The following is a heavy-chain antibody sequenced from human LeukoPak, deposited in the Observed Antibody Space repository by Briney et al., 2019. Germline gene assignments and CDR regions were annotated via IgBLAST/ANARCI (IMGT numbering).Heavy chain of an antibody. V-gene: IGHV1-69*05. CDR1: GGTFSSYA. Sequence: SVKVSCKASGGTFSSYAISWVRRAPGQGLEWMGGIIPIFGTANYAQKFQGRVTITTDESTSTAYMELSSLRSEDTAVYYCAISHPYYYYYYMDVWGKGTTVTVS. CDR3: AISHPYYYYYYMDV. J-gene: IGHJ6*03. CDR2: IIPIFGTA.